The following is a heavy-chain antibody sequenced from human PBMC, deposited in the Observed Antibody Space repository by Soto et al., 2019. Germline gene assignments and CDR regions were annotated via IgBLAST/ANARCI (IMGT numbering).Heavy chain of an antibody. CDR3: ARRYGYSFDY. J-gene: IGHJ4*02. CDR1: GGSISSYY. Sequence: TSETLSLTCTVSGGSISSYYWSWIRQPPGKGLEWIGNIYYSGSTNYNLSLKSRVTISVDTSKNQFSLKLSSVTAADTAVYYCARRYGYSFDYWGQGTLVTVSS. D-gene: IGHD1-1*01. CDR2: IYYSGST. V-gene: IGHV4-59*08.